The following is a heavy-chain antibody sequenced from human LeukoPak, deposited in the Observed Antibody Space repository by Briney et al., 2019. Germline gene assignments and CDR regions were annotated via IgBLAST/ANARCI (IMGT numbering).Heavy chain of an antibody. Sequence: SETLSLTCTVSGGSISSSSYYWGWIRQPPGKGLEWIGSIYYSGSTYYNPSLKSRVTISVDTSKNQFSLKLSSVTAADTAVYYCASRYYDFWSGHQGAFGYWGQGTLVTVSS. D-gene: IGHD3-3*01. J-gene: IGHJ4*02. CDR2: IYYSGST. CDR1: GGSISSSSYY. CDR3: ASRYYDFWSGHQGAFGY. V-gene: IGHV4-39*01.